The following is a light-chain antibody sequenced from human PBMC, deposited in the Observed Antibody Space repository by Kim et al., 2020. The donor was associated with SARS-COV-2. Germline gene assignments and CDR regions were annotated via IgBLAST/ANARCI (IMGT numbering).Light chain of an antibody. CDR2: GDS. J-gene: IGLJ2*01. CDR1: RSNIGTYT. V-gene: IGLV1-44*01. Sequence: ELTQPPSASGSPGQRVAISCSGSRSNIGTYTVSWYQQLPETAPKLLIFGDSQRPSGVPDRFSASKSGTSASLAISGLQSEDEASYYCASWDDSLNGQVFGRGTQLTVL. CDR3: ASWDDSLNGQV.